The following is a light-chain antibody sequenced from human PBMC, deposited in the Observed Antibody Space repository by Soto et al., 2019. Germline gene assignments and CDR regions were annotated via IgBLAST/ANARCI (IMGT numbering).Light chain of an antibody. V-gene: IGKV1-27*01. CDR1: HDISNY. Sequence: DIQMTQSPSSLSASVGDRVTITCRASHDISNYLAWFQQKPGKVPELLIYAASTLQSGVPSRFSGSGSGTDFTLTITNLQPEDVATYYCQKYNSAPWTFGQGTKVEIK. J-gene: IGKJ1*01. CDR3: QKYNSAPWT. CDR2: AAS.